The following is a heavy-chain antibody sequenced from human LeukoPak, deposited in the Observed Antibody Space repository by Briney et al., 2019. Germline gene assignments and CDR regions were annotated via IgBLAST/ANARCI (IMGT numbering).Heavy chain of an antibody. CDR2: INPKSGDT. CDR1: QYSFTDYY. V-gene: IGHV1-2*02. J-gene: IGHJ4*02. D-gene: IGHD3-22*01. Sequence: ASVKVSCKTSQYSFTDYYMHWVRQAPGQGLEWMGWINPKSGDTNYAQKFQGRVTLTRDTSITTAYMDLSRLMSDDTAIYYCARGHYYADGRYPLHYWGQGTLVTVSS. CDR3: ARGHYYADGRYPLHY.